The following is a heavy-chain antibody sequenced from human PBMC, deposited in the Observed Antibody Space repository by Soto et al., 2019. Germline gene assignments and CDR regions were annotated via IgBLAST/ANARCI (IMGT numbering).Heavy chain of an antibody. CDR2: IIPLFDAT. CDR3: ARYRSSSWYNGAFYFDS. CDR1: GGTFTTYD. V-gene: IGHV1-69*06. D-gene: IGHD6-19*01. J-gene: IGHJ4*02. Sequence: QVQLVQSGAEVRKPGSSVKVSCKASGGTFTTYDISWVRQAPGQGLEWMGGIIPLFDATKYAQKFQGRFTITADKSTGTAYMELSSLRSEDTAMYYCARYRSSSWYNGAFYFDSWGQGTLVTVSS.